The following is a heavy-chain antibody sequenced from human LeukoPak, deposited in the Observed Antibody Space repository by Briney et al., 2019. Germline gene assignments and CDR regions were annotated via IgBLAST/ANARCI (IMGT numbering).Heavy chain of an antibody. Sequence: GASVKVSCKASGYTFTSNGISWVREAPGQGLEWMGWISAYNGNTNYAQKLQGRVTMTTDTSTSTAYMELRSLRSDDTAVYYCASGPTVADDAFDIWGQGTMVTVSS. V-gene: IGHV1-18*01. D-gene: IGHD6-19*01. CDR3: ASGPTVADDAFDI. CDR2: ISAYNGNT. J-gene: IGHJ3*02. CDR1: GYTFTSNG.